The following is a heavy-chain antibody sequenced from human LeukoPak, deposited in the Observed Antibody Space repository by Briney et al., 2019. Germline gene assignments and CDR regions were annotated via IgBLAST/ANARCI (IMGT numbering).Heavy chain of an antibody. CDR3: ARVGGPGSYLYYFDY. D-gene: IGHD3-10*01. CDR1: GGSISSSNW. J-gene: IGHJ4*02. CDR2: IHYSGST. Sequence: SETLSLTCAVSGGSISSSNWWSWVRQPPGKGLEWIGYIHYSGSTNYNPSLKSRVTISVDTSKNQFSLKLSSVTAADTAVYYCARVGGPGSYLYYFDYWGQGTLVTVSS. V-gene: IGHV4-4*02.